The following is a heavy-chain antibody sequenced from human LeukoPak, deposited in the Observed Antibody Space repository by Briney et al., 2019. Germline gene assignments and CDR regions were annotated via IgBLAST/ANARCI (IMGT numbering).Heavy chain of an antibody. V-gene: IGHV4-39*07. J-gene: IGHJ5*02. CDR2: IYYSGST. D-gene: IGHD5-18*01. Sequence: PSETLSLTCTVSGGSISSSSYYWGWIRQPPGTGLEWIGSIYYSGSTYYNPSLKSRVTISVDTSKNQFSLKLSSVTAADTAVYYCAREYAGYSYPSWFDPWGQGTLVTVSS. CDR1: GGSISSSSYY. CDR3: AREYAGYSYPSWFDP.